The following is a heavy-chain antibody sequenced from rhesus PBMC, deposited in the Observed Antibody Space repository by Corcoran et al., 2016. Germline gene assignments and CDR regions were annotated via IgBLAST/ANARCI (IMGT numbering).Heavy chain of an antibody. V-gene: IGHV4-80*01. CDR1: GGSSSSYW. Sequence: QVQLQESGPGLVKPSETLSRTCAVAGGSSSSYWWSWFRPPPGKGLEWIGEINGDSGSTNYNPSLKSRVTISKDASKNQFSLKLSSVTAADTAVYYCARLDVWGRGVLVTVSS. CDR2: INGDSGST. CDR3: ARLDV. J-gene: IGHJ5-2*02.